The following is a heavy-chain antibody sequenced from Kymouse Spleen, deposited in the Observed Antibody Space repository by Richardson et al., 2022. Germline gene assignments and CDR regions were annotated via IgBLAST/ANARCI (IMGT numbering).Heavy chain of an antibody. D-gene: IGHD5-18,IGHD5-18*01. CDR2: IYYSGST. Sequence: QVQLQESGPGLVKPSETLSLTCTVSGGSISSYYWSWIRQPPGKGLEWIGYIYYSGSTNYNPSLKSRVTISVDTSKNQFSLKLSSVTAADTAVYYCARWEPGYSYGLDYWGQGTLVTVSS. CDR3: ARWEPGYSYGLDY. J-gene: IGHJ4*02. V-gene: IGHV4-59*01. CDR1: GGSISSYY.